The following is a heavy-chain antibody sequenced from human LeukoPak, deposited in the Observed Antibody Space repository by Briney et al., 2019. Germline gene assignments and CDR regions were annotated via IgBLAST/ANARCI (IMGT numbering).Heavy chain of an antibody. CDR1: GFTFTSSA. J-gene: IGHJ3*02. D-gene: IGHD6-13*01. CDR2: IVVGSGNT. Sequence: ASVTVSCKASGFTFTSSAVQWVRQARGQRLEWIGWIVVGSGNTNYAQKFQERVTITRDMSTSTAYMELSSLRSEDTAVYYCAAESRSSDDAFDIWGQGAMVTVSS. V-gene: IGHV1-58*01. CDR3: AAESRSSDDAFDI.